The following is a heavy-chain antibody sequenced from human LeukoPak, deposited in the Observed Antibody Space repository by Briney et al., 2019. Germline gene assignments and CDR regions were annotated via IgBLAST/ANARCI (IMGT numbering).Heavy chain of an antibody. CDR1: GFAFSTYD. V-gene: IGHV3-13*04. Sequence: VGSLRLSCAASGFAFSTYDMHWVRQPIGKGLEWVSAIGTAGDTYYSTSVKGRFTISRDNKKNVLYLQMNNLGTEDTALFYCVKDLSSVFDALNSWGQGRMVSDCS. D-gene: IGHD3-10*01. J-gene: IGHJ3*02. CDR3: VKDLSSVFDALNS. CDR2: IGTAGDT.